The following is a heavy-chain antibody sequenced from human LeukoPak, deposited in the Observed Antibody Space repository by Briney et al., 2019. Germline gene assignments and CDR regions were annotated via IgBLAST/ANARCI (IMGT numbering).Heavy chain of an antibody. CDR1: GGSISSSSYY. J-gene: IGHJ4*02. Sequence: SETLSLTCTVSGGSISSSSYYWGWIRQPPGKGLEWIGSIYYSGSTYYNPSPKSRVTISVDTSKNQFSLKLSSVTAADTAVYYGLGYCSGGSCYVYDYWGQGTLVTVSS. V-gene: IGHV4-39*07. D-gene: IGHD2-15*01. CDR3: LGYCSGGSCYVYDY. CDR2: IYYSGST.